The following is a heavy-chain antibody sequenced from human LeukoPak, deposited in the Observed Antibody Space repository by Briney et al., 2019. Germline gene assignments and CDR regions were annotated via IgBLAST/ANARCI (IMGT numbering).Heavy chain of an antibody. CDR2: IHYSGTI. V-gene: IGHV4-59*01. CDR1: GGSISIYY. CDR3: ARGERMGLDY. D-gene: IGHD1-26*01. J-gene: IGHJ4*02. Sequence: SETLSLTCIVSGGSISIYYWSWIRQSPGKGWEWIGYIHYSGTINYNPSLNSRVTISLDTSRDQFSLNVSSVTAADTAVYYCARGERMGLDYWGQGALVTVSS.